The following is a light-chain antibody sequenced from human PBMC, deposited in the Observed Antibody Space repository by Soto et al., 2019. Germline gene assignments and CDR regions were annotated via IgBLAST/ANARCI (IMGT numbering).Light chain of an antibody. CDR1: QSISSY. V-gene: IGKV1-39*01. CDR2: AAS. Sequence: DIQMTQSPSSLSAPVGDRVTITCRASQSISSYLNWYQQKPGKAPKLLIYAASNLQSGVPSRFSGSGSGTDFTLTISSLQPEDFAAYYCQQSYSTPPTFGQGTKVEIK. J-gene: IGKJ1*01. CDR3: QQSYSTPPT.